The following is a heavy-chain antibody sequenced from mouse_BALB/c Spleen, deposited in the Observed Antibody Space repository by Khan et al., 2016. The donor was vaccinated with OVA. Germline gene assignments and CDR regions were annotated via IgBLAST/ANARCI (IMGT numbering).Heavy chain of an antibody. CDR2: ISYSGST. J-gene: IGHJ3*01. D-gene: IGHD2-4*01. CDR1: GDSITSGY. V-gene: IGHV3-8*02. CDR3: ARYDYDYDGAFAY. Sequence: VQLQQSGPSLVKPSQTLSLTCSATGDSITSGYWNWIRKFPGNKLEYMGYISYSGSTYYNPSLKSRISITRDTSKNQYYLQLNSVTTEDTATYYCARYDYDYDGAFAYWGQGTLVTVSA.